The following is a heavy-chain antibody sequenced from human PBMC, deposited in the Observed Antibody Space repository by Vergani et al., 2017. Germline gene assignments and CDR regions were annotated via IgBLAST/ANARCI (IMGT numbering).Heavy chain of an antibody. J-gene: IGHJ5*02. CDR3: AKDLGTSSGGGWFDP. D-gene: IGHD6-6*01. Sequence: EVQLEESGGGLVLPGRSLRLSCVASGVTSAGYAIHWVRQAPGKGLEWVSGISWNSNSIGYADSVKGRFTISRDNAKNSLYLQMNSLRAEDTALYYCAKDLGTSSGGGWFDPWGQGTLVTVSS. V-gene: IGHV3-9*02. CDR1: GVTSAGYA. CDR2: ISWNSNSI.